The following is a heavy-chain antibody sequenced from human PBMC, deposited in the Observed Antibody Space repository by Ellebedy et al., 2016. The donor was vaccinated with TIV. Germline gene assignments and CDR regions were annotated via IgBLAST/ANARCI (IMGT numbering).Heavy chain of an antibody. V-gene: IGHV1-2*04. CDR1: GYTFTGYY. D-gene: IGHD1-26*01. Sequence: ASVKVSCXASGYTFTGYYMHWVRQAPGQGLEWMGWINPNSGGTNYAQKFQGWVTMTRDTSISTAYMELSSLRSEDTAVYYCAREGVYSGSYFEGCFDYWGQGTLVTVSS. CDR3: AREGVYSGSYFEGCFDY. CDR2: INPNSGGT. J-gene: IGHJ4*02.